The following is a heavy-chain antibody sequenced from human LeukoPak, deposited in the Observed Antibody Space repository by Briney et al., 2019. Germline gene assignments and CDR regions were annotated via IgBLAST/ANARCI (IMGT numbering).Heavy chain of an antibody. CDR1: GVSISSGSNY. V-gene: IGHV4-39*07. D-gene: IGHD3-16*01. J-gene: IGHJ3*02. Sequence: KTSETLSLTCSVSGVSISSGSNYWGWIRQPPGKTLEWIGSIYSSGNTYYNPSLKSRVTISVDTSKNQFSLKLSSVTAADTAVYYCARGDPASAFDIWGQGTMVTVSP. CDR2: IYSSGNT. CDR3: ARGDPASAFDI.